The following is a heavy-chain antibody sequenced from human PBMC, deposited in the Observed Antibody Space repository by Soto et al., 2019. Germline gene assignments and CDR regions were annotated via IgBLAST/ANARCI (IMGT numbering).Heavy chain of an antibody. J-gene: IGHJ4*02. D-gene: IGHD6-19*01. CDR3: ARGLSGWSAVDY. CDR1: GGSISSGDYY. CDR2: IYYSGST. V-gene: IGHV4-30-4*01. Sequence: SETLSLTCTVSGGSISSGDYYWSWIRQPPGKGLEWIGYIYYSGSTYYNPSLKSRVTISVDTSKNQFSLKLSSVTAADTAVYYCARGLSGWSAVDYWGQGTLVTVSS.